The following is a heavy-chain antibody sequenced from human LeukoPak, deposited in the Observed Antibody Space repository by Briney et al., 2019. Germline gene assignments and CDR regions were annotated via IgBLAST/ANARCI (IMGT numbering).Heavy chain of an antibody. D-gene: IGHD3-16*01. J-gene: IGHJ6*03. CDR2: ISAYNGNT. CDR3: ARKYYDYVWGSYVNYYYYMDV. CDR1: GYTFTSYG. Sequence: ASVKVSCKASGYTFTSYGVSWVRQAPGQGLEWMGWISAYNGNTNYAQKLQGRVTMTTDTSTSTAYMELRSLRSDDTAVYYCARKYYDYVWGSYVNYYYYMDVWGKGTTVTISS. V-gene: IGHV1-18*01.